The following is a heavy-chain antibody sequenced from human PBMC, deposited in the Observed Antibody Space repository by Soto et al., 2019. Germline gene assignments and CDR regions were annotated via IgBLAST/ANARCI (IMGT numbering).Heavy chain of an antibody. Sequence: QVQLVQSGAEVKKPGSSVKVSCKASGGTFSSYAISWVRQAPGQGLEWMGGIIPIFGTANYAQKFQGRVTINADKSTSTAYMELSCLRSEDTAVYYCARGSGSYFPGAPRPFDYWGQGTLVTVSS. D-gene: IGHD1-26*01. CDR2: IIPIFGTA. J-gene: IGHJ4*02. CDR1: GGTFSSYA. CDR3: ARGSGSYFPGAPRPFDY. V-gene: IGHV1-69*06.